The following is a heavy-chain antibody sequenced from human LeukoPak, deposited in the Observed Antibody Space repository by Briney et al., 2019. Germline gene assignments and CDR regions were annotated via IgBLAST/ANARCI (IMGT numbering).Heavy chain of an antibody. J-gene: IGHJ6*02. V-gene: IGHV3-23*01. CDR1: GFTFSSYA. Sequence: GASLRLSCAASGFTFSSYAMSWVRQAPGKGLEWVSAIIGSGGSTYHADSVKGRFTISRDNSKNTLYLQMNSLRAEDTAVYYCAKDLTSIQLWLEGINYYYGMDVWGQGTTVTVSS. D-gene: IGHD5-18*01. CDR2: IIGSGGST. CDR3: AKDLTSIQLWLEGINYYYGMDV.